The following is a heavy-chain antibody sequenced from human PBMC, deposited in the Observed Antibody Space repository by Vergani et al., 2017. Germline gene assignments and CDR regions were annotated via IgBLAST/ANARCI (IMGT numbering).Heavy chain of an antibody. CDR1: GFTLSNYD. CDR2: IKFDGSNL. J-gene: IGHJ4*02. Sequence: QVQLVESGGGVFQRGGSLRLSCATSGFTLSNYDMQWIRQGQGKGLEFVAFIKFDGSNLYYADSVKGRFTLSRDFSKNTLYLQMNSLRTDDTATYYCAKHFRGWGIDYWGQGTQVIVSS. D-gene: IGHD3-16*01. V-gene: IGHV3-30*02. CDR3: AKHFRGWGIDY.